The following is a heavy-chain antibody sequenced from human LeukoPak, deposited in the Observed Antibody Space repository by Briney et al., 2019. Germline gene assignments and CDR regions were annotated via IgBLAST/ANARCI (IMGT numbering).Heavy chain of an antibody. CDR1: GFTSSSNA. J-gene: IGHJ5*02. D-gene: IGHD5-12*01. V-gene: IGHV3-23*01. CDR3: VKRELYIVATT. Sequence: AGGSLRLSCAASGFTSSSNAMGWVRQAPGKGREWVSAISPGGSPYYADSVKGRFTISRDNSKNTLYLQMNSLRAEDTAVYYCVKRELYIVATTWGQGTLVTVSS. CDR2: ISPGGSP.